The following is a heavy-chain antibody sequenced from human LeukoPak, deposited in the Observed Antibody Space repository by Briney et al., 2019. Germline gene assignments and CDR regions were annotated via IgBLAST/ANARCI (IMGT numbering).Heavy chain of an antibody. V-gene: IGHV1-24*01. CDR2: FDPEDGET. J-gene: IGHJ4*02. CDR3: ATLQAAGTGIDY. D-gene: IGHD6-13*01. Sequence: ASVKVSCKVSGYTLTELSMHWVRQAPGKGLEWMGDFDPEDGETIYAQKFQGRVTMTEDTSTDTAYMELSSLRSEDTAVYYCATLQAAGTGIDYWGQGTLVTVSS. CDR1: GYTLTELS.